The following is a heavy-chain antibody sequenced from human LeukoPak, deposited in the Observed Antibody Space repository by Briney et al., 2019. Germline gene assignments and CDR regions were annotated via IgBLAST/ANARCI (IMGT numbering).Heavy chain of an antibody. CDR1: GFTLSSYS. V-gene: IGHV3-48*04. D-gene: IGHD3-10*02. Sequence: GGSLRLSCAASGFTLSSYSMNWVRQAPGKGLEWVSYINSSGSTIYYADSVKGRFTISRDNAKNSLYLQMNSLRAEDTAVYYCAELGITMIGGVWGKGTTVTICS. J-gene: IGHJ6*04. CDR3: AELGITMIGGV. CDR2: INSSGSTI.